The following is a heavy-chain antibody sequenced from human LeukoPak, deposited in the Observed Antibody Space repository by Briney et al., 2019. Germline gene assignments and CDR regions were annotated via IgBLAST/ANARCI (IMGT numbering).Heavy chain of an antibody. CDR2: ISGSGGST. CDR1: GFTFSSYA. Sequence: PGGSLRLSCAASGFTFSSYAMSWVRQAPGKGLEWVSAISGSGGSTYYAGSVKGRFTISRDNSKNTLYLQMNSLRAEDTAVYYCAKDGGVLRFLELYFDYWGQGTLVTVSS. V-gene: IGHV3-23*01. J-gene: IGHJ4*02. CDR3: AKDGGVLRFLELYFDY. D-gene: IGHD3-3*01.